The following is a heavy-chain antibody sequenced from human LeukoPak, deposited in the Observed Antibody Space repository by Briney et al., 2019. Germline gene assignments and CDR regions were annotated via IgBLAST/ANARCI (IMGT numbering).Heavy chain of an antibody. CDR2: IYYSGST. V-gene: IGHV4-39*07. J-gene: IGHJ6*02. Sequence: SETLSLTCTVSGGSISSSSYYWGWIRQPPGKGLEWIGSIYYSGSTYYNPSLKSRVTISVDTSKNQFSLKLSSVTAADTAVYYCARGHTHYYYGSGSLRLPQKSYGMDVRGQGTTVTVSS. CDR1: GGSISSSSYY. D-gene: IGHD3-10*01. CDR3: ARGHTHYYYGSGSLRLPQKSYGMDV.